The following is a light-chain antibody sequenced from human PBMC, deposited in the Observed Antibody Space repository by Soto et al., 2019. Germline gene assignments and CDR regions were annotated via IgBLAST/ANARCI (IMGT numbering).Light chain of an antibody. CDR2: GAS. Sequence: ENVLTQSPGTMSLSPGERATLSCRASQSVGRNYLAWFQQKSGQAPRLVIYGASSRAAGIPDRLSGSGSGTEFTLIISSLQSEDFAVYSCQQYGSSPVTFGQGTKVDIK. CDR1: QSVGRNY. CDR3: QQYGSSPVT. J-gene: IGKJ1*01. V-gene: IGKV3-20*01.